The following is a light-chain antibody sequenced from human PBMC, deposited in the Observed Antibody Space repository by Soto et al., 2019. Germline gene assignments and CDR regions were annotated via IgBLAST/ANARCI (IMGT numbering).Light chain of an antibody. CDR1: QDIRSY. CDR2: GAS. J-gene: IGKJ3*01. V-gene: IGKV1-9*01. CDR3: QQLNTFPPFFT. Sequence: DIQLTQSPSFLSASVGDRVTITCRASQDIRSYLAWYQQRPGKAPELLIYGASTLRPGGASRFSGSGSGTEFTLTISSLQPEDFATYFCQQLNTFPPFFTFGPGTKVDSK.